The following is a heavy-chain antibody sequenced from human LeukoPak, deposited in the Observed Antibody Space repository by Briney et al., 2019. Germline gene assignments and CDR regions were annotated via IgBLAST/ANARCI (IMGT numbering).Heavy chain of an antibody. CDR3: ARVATVTRPTHWYFDL. CDR2: INPNSGDT. J-gene: IGHJ2*01. D-gene: IGHD4-17*01. Sequence: ASVKVSCKASGYTFTAYYMHWVRQAPGQGLEWMGWINPNSGDTDYAQKFQGRVTMTRDTSISTAYMELSGLTSDDTALYYCARVATVTRPTHWYFDLWGRDTLVT. CDR1: GYTFTAYY. V-gene: IGHV1-2*02.